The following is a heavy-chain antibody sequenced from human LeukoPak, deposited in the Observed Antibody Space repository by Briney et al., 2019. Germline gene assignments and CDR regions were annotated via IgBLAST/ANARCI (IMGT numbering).Heavy chain of an antibody. J-gene: IGHJ4*02. CDR3: AKAHFFWSGSVDY. V-gene: IGHV3-23*01. Sequence: GGSLRLSCAASGFTFSSYAMSWVRQAPGKGLEWVSGISGSGDNTYYADSVKGRFTISRDNSKNTLYLQMNSLRAEDTAVYYCAKAHFFWSGSVDYWGQGTLVTVSS. D-gene: IGHD3-3*01. CDR1: GFTFSSYA. CDR2: ISGSGDNT.